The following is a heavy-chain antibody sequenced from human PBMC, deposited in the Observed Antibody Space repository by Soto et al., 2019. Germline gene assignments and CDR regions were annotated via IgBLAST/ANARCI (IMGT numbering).Heavy chain of an antibody. CDR1: GGSFSGYY. Sequence: QVQLQQWGAGLLKPSETLSLTCAVYGGSFSGYYWSWIRQPPGKGLEWIGEINHSGSTNYNSSLKSRVTISVDTSKNQFSLKLSSVTAADTAVYYCARGRAYDLWSGYYHTSSYGIDVWGQGTTVTVSS. CDR3: ARGRAYDLWSGYYHTSSYGIDV. D-gene: IGHD3-3*01. CDR2: INHSGST. V-gene: IGHV4-34*01. J-gene: IGHJ6*02.